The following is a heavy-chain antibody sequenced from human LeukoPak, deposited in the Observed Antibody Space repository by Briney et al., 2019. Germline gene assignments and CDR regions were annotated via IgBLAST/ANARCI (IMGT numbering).Heavy chain of an antibody. CDR2: ISGSGSDV. CDR3: AKELSAYSGSFGRPFDI. V-gene: IGHV3-23*01. Sequence: GASLRLSCAASGFIFGSFGLSWVRQAPGKGLEWVSSISGSGSDVNYPDSVKGRFTISRDNSTNTLFLQMNSLRAEDTAIYYCAKELSAYSGSFGRPFDIWCLGTMVTVSS. D-gene: IGHD1-26*01. J-gene: IGHJ3*02. CDR1: GFIFGSFG.